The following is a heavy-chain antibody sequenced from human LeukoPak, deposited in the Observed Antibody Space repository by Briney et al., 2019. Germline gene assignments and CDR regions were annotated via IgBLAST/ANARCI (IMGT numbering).Heavy chain of an antibody. V-gene: IGHV1-8*02. D-gene: IGHD6-13*01. Sequence: ASVKVSCKASGYTFTGYYMHWVRQAPGQGLEWMGWMNPNSGNTGSEQKFQGRVTMTRNTSISTAYMELSSLRSEDTAIYYCARGGSGSSWYDYWGQGTPVTVSS. J-gene: IGHJ4*02. CDR3: ARGGSGSSWYDY. CDR1: GYTFTGYY. CDR2: MNPNSGNT.